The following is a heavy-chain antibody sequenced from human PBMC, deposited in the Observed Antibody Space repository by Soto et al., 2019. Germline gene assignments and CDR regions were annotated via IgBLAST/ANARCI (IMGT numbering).Heavy chain of an antibody. CDR2: ISPSTHET. Sequence: ASVKVSCKASGYSFSSYGRTWVRQAPGQGLEWMGWISPSTHETNYAQKFQGRVTMTEDTSTDTAYMELSSLRSEDTAVYYCATVSSWHYGEVWGQGTLVTVSS. CDR1: GYSFSSYG. J-gene: IGHJ4*02. D-gene: IGHD4-17*01. CDR3: ATVSSWHYGEV. V-gene: IGHV1-18*01.